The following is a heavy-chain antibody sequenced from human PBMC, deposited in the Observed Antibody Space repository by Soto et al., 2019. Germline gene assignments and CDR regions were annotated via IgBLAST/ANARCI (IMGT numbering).Heavy chain of an antibody. CDR1: GGPISSYY. CDR2: IYYSGST. V-gene: IGHV4-59*01. CDR3: AREWPGYFDY. Sequence: SETLSLTCTVSGGPISSYYWSWIRQPPGKGLEWIGYIYYSGSTNYNPSLKSRVTISVDTSKNQFSLKLSSVTAADTAVYYCAREWPGYFDYWGQGTLVTVSS. J-gene: IGHJ4*02. D-gene: IGHD5-12*01.